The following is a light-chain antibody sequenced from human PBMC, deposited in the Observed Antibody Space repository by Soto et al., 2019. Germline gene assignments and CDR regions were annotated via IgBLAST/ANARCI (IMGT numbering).Light chain of an antibody. CDR2: EVS. CDR3: NSFTRSSTVV. J-gene: IGLJ2*01. CDR1: SSDVGGYNY. V-gene: IGLV2-14*01. Sequence: QSALTQPASVSGSPGQSITISCTGTSSDVGGYNYVSWYQQHPGKAPKLMISEVSNRPSGVSNRFSGSKSGNTASLTISGLQAEDEADYYCNSFTRSSTVVFGGGTKVTVL.